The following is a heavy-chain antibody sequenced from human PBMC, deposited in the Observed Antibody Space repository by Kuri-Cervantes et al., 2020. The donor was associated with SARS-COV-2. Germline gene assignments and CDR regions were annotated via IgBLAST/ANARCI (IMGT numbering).Heavy chain of an antibody. CDR1: GGSISSYY. Sequence: SETLSLTCTVSGGSISSYYWSWIRQPPGKGLEWIGYIYYSGSTNYNPSLKSRVTISVDTSKNQFSLKLSSVTAADTAVYYCATHRGAVTTPFFDYWGQGTLVTLSS. D-gene: IGHD4-17*01. CDR3: ATHRGAVTTPFFDY. CDR2: IYYSGST. J-gene: IGHJ4*02. V-gene: IGHV4-59*08.